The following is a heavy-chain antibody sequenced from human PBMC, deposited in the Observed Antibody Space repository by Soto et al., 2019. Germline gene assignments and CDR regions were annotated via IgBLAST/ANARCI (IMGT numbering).Heavy chain of an antibody. Sequence: GPIRVSYAAFGFTFSSYASSRVIQAPGKELEWVSAISGSGGSTYYADSVKGRFTISRDNSKNTLYLQMNSLRAEDTAVYYCAKRRPYIRQLVLPFYFDYWGQGTLVTVSS. J-gene: IGHJ4*02. CDR1: GFTFSSYA. V-gene: IGHV3-23*01. D-gene: IGHD6-6*01. CDR2: ISGSGGST. CDR3: AKRRPYIRQLVLPFYFDY.